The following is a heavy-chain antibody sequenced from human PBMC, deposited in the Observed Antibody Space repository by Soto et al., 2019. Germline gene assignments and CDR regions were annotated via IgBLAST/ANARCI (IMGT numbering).Heavy chain of an antibody. D-gene: IGHD3-9*01. J-gene: IGHJ4*02. V-gene: IGHV1-8*01. Sequence: ASVKVSCKASGYTFTSYDINWVRQATGQGLEWMGWMNPNSGNTGYAQKFQGRVTMTRNTSISTAYMELSSLRSEDTAVYYCARGRALDLLRYFDWPPDYWGQGTLVTVS. CDR2: MNPNSGNT. CDR1: GYTFTSYD. CDR3: ARGRALDLLRYFDWPPDY.